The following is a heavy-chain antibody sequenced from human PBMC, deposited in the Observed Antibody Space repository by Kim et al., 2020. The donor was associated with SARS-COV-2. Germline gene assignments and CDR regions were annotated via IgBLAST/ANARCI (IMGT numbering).Heavy chain of an antibody. Sequence: ADSVKGRFAISRDKSKNPLYLQMDSLRAEDTAIYHCAKGRGGSYSSAVDYWGQGTLVTVSS. D-gene: IGHD2-15*01. J-gene: IGHJ4*02. V-gene: IGHV3-23*01. CDR3: AKGRGGSYSSAVDY.